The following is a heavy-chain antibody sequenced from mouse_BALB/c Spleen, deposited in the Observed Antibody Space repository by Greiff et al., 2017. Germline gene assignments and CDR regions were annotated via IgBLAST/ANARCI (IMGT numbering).Heavy chain of an antibody. CDR2: ISNFADGS. Sequence: EVQGVESGGGLVQPGGSRKLSCAASGFTFSDYGMPWVRQAPGKGPEWVAFISNFADGSYYADTVTGRFTISRESAKNTLYLELSSLRSEDTAMSFYEREGEVSYYYAMDYWGQGTSVTVSS. J-gene: IGHJ4*01. CDR3: EREGEVSYYYAMDY. D-gene: IGHD6-2*01. V-gene: IGHV5-15*02. CDR1: GFTFSDYG.